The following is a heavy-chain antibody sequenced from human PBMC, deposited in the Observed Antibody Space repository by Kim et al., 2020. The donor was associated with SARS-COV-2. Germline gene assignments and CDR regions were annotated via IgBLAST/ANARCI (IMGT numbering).Heavy chain of an antibody. D-gene: IGHD3-10*01. Sequence: PSLKLRVTISVDTSKNQFYLKLSSVTAADTAVYYCVRSGSYYNFPLYYFDYWGQGTLVTVSS. CDR3: VRSGSYYNFPLYYFDY. J-gene: IGHJ4*02. V-gene: IGHV4-59*01.